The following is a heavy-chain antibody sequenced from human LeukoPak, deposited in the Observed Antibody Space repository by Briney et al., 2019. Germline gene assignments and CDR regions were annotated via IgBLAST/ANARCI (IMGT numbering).Heavy chain of an antibody. J-gene: IGHJ4*02. D-gene: IGHD3-22*01. Sequence: SETLSLTCTVSGGSISSSSYYWGWIRQPPGKGLEWIGNIYYSGSTYYNPSLKSRITISVDTSKNQFSLRLTSATAADTAVYYCARLAYYDRSGYYGFDYWGQGTLVTVSS. CDR3: ARLAYYDRSGYYGFDY. CDR1: GGSISSSSYY. CDR2: IYYSGST. V-gene: IGHV4-39*01.